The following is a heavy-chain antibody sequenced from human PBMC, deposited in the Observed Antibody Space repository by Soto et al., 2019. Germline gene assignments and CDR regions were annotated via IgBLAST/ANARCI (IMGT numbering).Heavy chain of an antibody. CDR2: IDPSDSYT. V-gene: IGHV5-10-1*03. Sequence: EVQLVQSGAEVKKPGESLRISCKGSGYSFTSYWISWVRQMPGKGLEWMGRIDPSDSYTNYSPSFQGHVTISADKSISTAYLQWSSLKASDTAMYYCARIQKVRGNRWGMDVWGQGTTVTVSS. D-gene: IGHD3-10*01. CDR1: GYSFTSYW. CDR3: ARIQKVRGNRWGMDV. J-gene: IGHJ6*02.